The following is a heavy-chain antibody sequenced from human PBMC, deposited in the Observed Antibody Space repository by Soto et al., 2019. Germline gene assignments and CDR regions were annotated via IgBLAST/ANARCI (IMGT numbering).Heavy chain of an antibody. Sequence: SETLSLTCTVSGGSISSSSYYWGWIRQPPGKGLEWIGSIYYSGSTYYNPSLKSRVTISVDTSKNQFSLKLTSVIAADTAVYHCARGLTAFDPWGQGTLVTVSS. CDR1: GGSISSSSYY. D-gene: IGHD1-20*01. V-gene: IGHV4-39*07. CDR3: ARGLTAFDP. J-gene: IGHJ5*02. CDR2: IYYSGST.